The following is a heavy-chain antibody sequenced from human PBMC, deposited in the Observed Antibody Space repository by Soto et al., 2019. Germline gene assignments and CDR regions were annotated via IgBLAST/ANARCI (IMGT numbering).Heavy chain of an antibody. CDR1: GGSISSYY. CDR2: SYYSGST. V-gene: IGHV4-59*08. CDR3: ARRWGSAADY. Sequence: QVQLQESGPGLVKPSETLSLTCTVSGGSISSYYWSWIRQPPGKGLEWIGYSYYSGSTNYNPSVKIRVTIAVDNTKNQFSLKLSSVTAADTAVYYSARRWGSAADYWGQGTLVTVSS. J-gene: IGHJ4*02. D-gene: IGHD2-15*01.